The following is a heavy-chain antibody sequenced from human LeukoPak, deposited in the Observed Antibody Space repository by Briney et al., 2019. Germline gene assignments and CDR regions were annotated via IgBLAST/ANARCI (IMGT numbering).Heavy chain of an antibody. Sequence: GGSLRLSSAASGFTFSSYSMNWVRQAPGKGLEWVSSISSGSTYIYYADSVKGRFTISRDNAKNSLSLQMNSLRAEDTAVYYCARGRTSGGMTTDIDYWGQGTLVTVSS. V-gene: IGHV3-21*01. CDR3: ARGRTSGGMTTDIDY. CDR2: ISSGSTYI. J-gene: IGHJ4*02. CDR1: GFTFSSYS. D-gene: IGHD4-11*01.